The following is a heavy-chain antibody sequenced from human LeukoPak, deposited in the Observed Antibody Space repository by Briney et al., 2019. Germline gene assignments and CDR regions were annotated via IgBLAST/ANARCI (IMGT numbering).Heavy chain of an antibody. J-gene: IGHJ4*02. V-gene: IGHV1-69*01. CDR2: LIPKFGTT. Sequence: GSSVKVSCKASGDTFSSYAITWVRQAPGQGLEWMGGLIPKFGTTNYAQKLQGRLTMTADVFTSTAYMNLSSLASEDTAVYYCAAYWCSTTNCYIPYWGQGALVIVSS. CDR1: GDTFSSYA. D-gene: IGHD2-2*01. CDR3: AAYWCSTTNCYIPY.